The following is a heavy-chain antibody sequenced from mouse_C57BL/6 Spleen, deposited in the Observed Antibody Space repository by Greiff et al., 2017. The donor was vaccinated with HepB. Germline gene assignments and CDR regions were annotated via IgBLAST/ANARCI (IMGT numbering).Heavy chain of an antibody. V-gene: IGHV14-2*01. D-gene: IGHD1-1*01. CDR2: IDPEDGET. Sequence: DVHLVESGAELVKPGASVKLSCTASGFNIKDYYMHWVKQRTEQGLEWIGRIDPEDGETKYAPKFQSKATITADTSSNTAYLQLSSLTSEDTAVYYCARDYYGSRYRYFDVWGTGTTVTVSS. CDR3: ARDYYGSRYRYFDV. CDR1: GFNIKDYY. J-gene: IGHJ1*03.